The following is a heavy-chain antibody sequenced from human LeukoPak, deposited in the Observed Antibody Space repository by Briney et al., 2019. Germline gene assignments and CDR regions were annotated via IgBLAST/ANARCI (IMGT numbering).Heavy chain of an antibody. J-gene: IGHJ3*02. V-gene: IGHV1-46*01. CDR3: ARSCSGGSCYYAFDI. CDR2: ISPSGGST. Sequence: GASVKLSCKAFGYTFTGYWMHWVRQAPGQGPEWMGVISPSGGSTICAQKFKGRVTLTRDTSISTAYMELSRLRSDDTAVYYCARSCSGGSCYYAFDIWGQGTMVTVSS. D-gene: IGHD2-15*01. CDR1: GYTFTGYW.